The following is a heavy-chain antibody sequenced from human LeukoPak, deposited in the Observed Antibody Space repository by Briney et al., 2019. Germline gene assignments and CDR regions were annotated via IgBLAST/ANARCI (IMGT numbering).Heavy chain of an antibody. J-gene: IGHJ6*02. CDR3: AKDRVGPGSYNYIMDV. V-gene: IGHV3-30*18. CDR2: LSFNGVNE. CDR1: GFSFSNYG. D-gene: IGHD5-24*01. Sequence: GGSLRLSCAASGFSFSNYGMHWVRQAPGKGLEWVAVLSFNGVNEYYADSVRGRFTVSRENSRNYLQMNSLRAEDTAVYFCAKDRVGPGSYNYIMDVWGQGTTVTVSS.